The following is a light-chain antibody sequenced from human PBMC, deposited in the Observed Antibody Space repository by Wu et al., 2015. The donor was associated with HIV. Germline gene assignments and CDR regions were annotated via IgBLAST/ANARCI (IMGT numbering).Light chain of an antibody. CDR3: HQYGSSPWT. V-gene: IGKV3-20*01. J-gene: IGKJ1*01. CDR2: DAA. Sequence: EIVLTQSPDNVSVPLGTRVTFSCRTSESVRSGFLAWYQQKPGQSPSLVVFDAAIRATGVPDRFRGSSSATNSHFFLTISRLEAEDSAVYFCHQYGSSPWTFGQGTKVEIK. CDR1: ESVRSGF.